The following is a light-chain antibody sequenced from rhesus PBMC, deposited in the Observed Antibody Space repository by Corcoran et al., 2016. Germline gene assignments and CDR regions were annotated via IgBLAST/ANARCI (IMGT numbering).Light chain of an antibody. J-gene: IGKJ4*01. Sequence: DIQMTQSPSSLSASVGDRVTITCRASQAISNSLAWYQQKPGRAPKLLIYGASTVQSGVPSRFSGSGSGTDFTLTVSNLQPEDFATYYCQQHNSFPLTFGGGTKVEVK. CDR2: GAS. CDR1: QAISNS. CDR3: QQHNSFPLT. V-gene: IGKV1-25*01.